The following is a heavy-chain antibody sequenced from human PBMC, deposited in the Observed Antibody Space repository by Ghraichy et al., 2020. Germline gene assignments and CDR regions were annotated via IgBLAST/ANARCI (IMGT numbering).Heavy chain of an antibody. CDR3: ARSLDFWSGHEPDEDLKDV. V-gene: IGHV3-7*03. CDR1: GFTFSSYW. D-gene: IGHD3-3*01. Sequence: GGSLRLSCAASGFTFSSYWMSWVRQAPGKGLEWVANIKQDGSEKYYVDSVKGRFTISRDNAKNSLYLQMNSLRAEDTAVYYCARSLDFWSGHEPDEDLKDVWGQGTTVTVSS. CDR2: IKQDGSEK. J-gene: IGHJ6*02.